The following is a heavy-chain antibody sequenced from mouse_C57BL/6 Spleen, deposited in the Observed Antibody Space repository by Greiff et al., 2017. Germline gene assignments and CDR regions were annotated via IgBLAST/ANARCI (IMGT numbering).Heavy chain of an antibody. CDR3: ARIAYGNYLGAMDD. Sequence: VQLQESGPGLVQPSQSLSITCTVSGFSLTSYGVHWVRQSPGKGLEWLGVIWSGGSTDYNAAFISRLSISKDNSKSQVFFKMNSLQADDTAIYYCARIAYGNYLGAMDDWGQGTSVTVSS. CDR2: IWSGGST. D-gene: IGHD2-1*01. J-gene: IGHJ4*01. V-gene: IGHV2-2*01. CDR1: GFSLTSYG.